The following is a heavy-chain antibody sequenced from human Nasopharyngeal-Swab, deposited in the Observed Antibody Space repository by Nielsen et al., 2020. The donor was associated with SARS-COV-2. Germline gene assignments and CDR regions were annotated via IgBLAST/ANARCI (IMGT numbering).Heavy chain of an antibody. CDR3: ARDQNRIDYSNKNPKLYYYYGMDV. Sequence: GGSLRLSCAASGFSFTASAINWVRQASGKGLEWVGRIRSKPNNYATSYGVSVRGRFTISRDDSKNTAYLQMNSLKTEDTAVYYCARDQNRIDYSNKNPKLYYYYGMDVWGQGTTVTVSS. V-gene: IGHV3-73*01. CDR1: GFSFTASA. J-gene: IGHJ6*02. D-gene: IGHD4-11*01. CDR2: IRSKPNNYAT.